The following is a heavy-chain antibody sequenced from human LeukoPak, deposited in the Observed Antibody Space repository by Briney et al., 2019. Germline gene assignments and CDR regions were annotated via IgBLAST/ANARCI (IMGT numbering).Heavy chain of an antibody. CDR3: ARVFPPIAVAGQTHYLYYYYYYMDV. CDR1: GGSISSYY. V-gene: IGHV4-59*01. J-gene: IGHJ6*03. D-gene: IGHD6-19*01. Sequence: PSETLSLTCTVSGGSISSYYWSWIRQPPGKGLEWIGYIYYSGSTNYNPSLKSRVTISVDTSKNQFSLKLSSVTAADTAVYYCARVFPPIAVAGQTHYLYYYYYYMDVWGKGATVTVSS. CDR2: IYYSGST.